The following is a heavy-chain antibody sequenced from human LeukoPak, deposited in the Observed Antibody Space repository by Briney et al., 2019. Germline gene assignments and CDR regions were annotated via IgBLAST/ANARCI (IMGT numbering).Heavy chain of an antibody. D-gene: IGHD4-17*01. CDR3: AKEWGVDYGLRY. CDR1: GFTFGDYY. V-gene: IGHV3-11*01. Sequence: GGSLRLSCAASGFTFGDYYMSWIRQAPGKGLEWVSYITCSSKNIYYADSVKGRFTITRDNAKKTLYLQMNSLRADDTAVYYCAKEWGVDYGLRYWGQGTLVTVSS. CDR2: ITCSSKNI. J-gene: IGHJ4*02.